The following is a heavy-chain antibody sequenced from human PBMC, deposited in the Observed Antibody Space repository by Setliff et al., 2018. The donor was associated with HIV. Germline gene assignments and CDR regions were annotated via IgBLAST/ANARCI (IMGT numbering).Heavy chain of an antibody. V-gene: IGHV4-59*08. CDR1: GASISTYY. D-gene: IGHD3-3*01. Sequence: SETLSLTCTVSGASISTYYWSWIRQPPGKGLEWIGYIFYSGSSNYNPSLKSRVTISIDTSKNQFSLKLSSVTAADTAVYYCARQRGGRVTIFGVSGGWFDPWGQGTLVTVSS. CDR2: IFYSGSS. CDR3: ARQRGGRVTIFGVSGGWFDP. J-gene: IGHJ5*02.